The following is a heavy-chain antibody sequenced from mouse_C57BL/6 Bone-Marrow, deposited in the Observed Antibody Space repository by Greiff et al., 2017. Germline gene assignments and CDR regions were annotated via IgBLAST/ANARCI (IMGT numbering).Heavy chain of an antibody. Sequence: VQLKESGAELVRPGASVKLSCKASGYTFTDYYINWVKQRPGQGLEWIARIYPGSGNTYYNEKFKGKATLTAEKSSSTAYMQLSSLTSEDSAVYFCARVGYGNPFAYWGQGTLVTVSA. CDR3: ARVGYGNPFAY. CDR1: GYTFTDYY. D-gene: IGHD2-10*02. V-gene: IGHV1-76*01. J-gene: IGHJ3*01. CDR2: IYPGSGNT.